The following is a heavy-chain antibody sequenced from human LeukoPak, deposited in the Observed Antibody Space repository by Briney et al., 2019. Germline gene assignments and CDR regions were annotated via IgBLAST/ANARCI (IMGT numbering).Heavy chain of an antibody. J-gene: IGHJ4*02. Sequence: GESLKISCKGSGYSFTSYWIGWVRQMPGKGLEWMGITYPGDSDTRYSPSFQGQVTISADRSISTAYLQWSSLKASDTAMYYCARRDSSSWLPLDYWGQGTLVTVSS. CDR3: ARRDSSSWLPLDY. D-gene: IGHD6-13*01. CDR1: GYSFTSYW. V-gene: IGHV5-51*01. CDR2: TYPGDSDT.